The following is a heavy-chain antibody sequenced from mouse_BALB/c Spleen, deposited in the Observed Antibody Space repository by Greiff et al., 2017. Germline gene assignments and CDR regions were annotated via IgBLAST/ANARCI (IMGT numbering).Heavy chain of an antibody. J-gene: IGHJ3*01. V-gene: IGHV14-3*02. CDR1: GFYIKDTY. CDR2: IDPANGNT. Sequence: EVQLQQSGAELVKPWASVKLSCTASGFYIKDTYMHWVKQRPEQGLEWIGRIDPANGNTKYDPKFQGKATITADTSSNTAYLQLSSLTSEDTAVYYCSYGYDEAWFAYWGQGTLVTVSA. D-gene: IGHD2-2*01. CDR3: SYGYDEAWFAY.